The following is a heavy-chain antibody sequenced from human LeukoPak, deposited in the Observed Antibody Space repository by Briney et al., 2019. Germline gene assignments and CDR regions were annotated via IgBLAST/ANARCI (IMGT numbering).Heavy chain of an antibody. Sequence: SETLSLTCSVSGYSISSGYYWGWIRQPPGKGLEWIGSMSHSAGTYQNPSLKSRVTISIDTSKNQFSLKLSSVTAADTAVYYCARGRGSSWYFVTGLNWFDPWGQGTLVTVSS. V-gene: IGHV4-38-2*02. CDR3: ARGRGSSWYFVTGLNWFDP. CDR2: MSHSAGT. J-gene: IGHJ5*02. D-gene: IGHD6-13*01. CDR1: GYSISSGYY.